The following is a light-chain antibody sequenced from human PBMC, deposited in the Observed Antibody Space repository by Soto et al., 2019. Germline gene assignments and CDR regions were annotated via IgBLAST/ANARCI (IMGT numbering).Light chain of an antibody. V-gene: IGKV1-5*03. J-gene: IGKJ1*01. CDR2: KAS. CDR3: QQYNSYSPWT. Sequence: DIQMTQSPSTQSASVGDRVTITCRASQSLGTWLAWYQQKPGKAPKPLIYKASSLESGVPSRFSGSGSGTEFTLTISSLQPVDSATYYCQQYNSYSPWTFGQGTKVEIK. CDR1: QSLGTW.